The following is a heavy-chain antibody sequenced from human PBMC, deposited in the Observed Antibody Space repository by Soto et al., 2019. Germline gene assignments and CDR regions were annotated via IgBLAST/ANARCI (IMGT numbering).Heavy chain of an antibody. CDR2: ISGSGGST. J-gene: IGHJ4*02. V-gene: IGHV3-23*01. CDR3: AKTPPPYCSGGSCYSYAFRY. CDR1: GFTFSSYA. D-gene: IGHD2-15*01. Sequence: GGSLRLSCAASGFTFSSYAMSWVRQAPGKGLEWVSAISGSGGSTYYADSVKGRFTISRDNSKNTLYLQMNSLRAEDTAVYYCAKTPPPYCSGGSCYSYAFRYWGQGTLVTVSS.